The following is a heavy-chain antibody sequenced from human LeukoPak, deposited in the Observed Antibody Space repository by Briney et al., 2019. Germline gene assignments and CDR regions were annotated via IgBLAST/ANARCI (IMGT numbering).Heavy chain of an antibody. J-gene: IGHJ4*02. CDR1: GFTFSSYS. CDR2: ISDSGANT. D-gene: IGHD3-22*01. CDR3: SRAPAHYYDSSDYYYVGESYFDY. V-gene: IGHV3-23*01. Sequence: GGSLRLSCAASGFTFSSYSMSWVRQAPGKGLEWVSIISDSGANTYYADSVRGRFTISRDNSKNTLYLQMNSLRAEDTAVYYCSRAPAHYYDSSDYYYVGESYFDYWGQGTLVTVSS.